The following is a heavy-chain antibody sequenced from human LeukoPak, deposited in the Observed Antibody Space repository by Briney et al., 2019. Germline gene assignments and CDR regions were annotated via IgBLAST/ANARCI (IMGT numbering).Heavy chain of an antibody. D-gene: IGHD4-17*01. J-gene: IGHJ4*02. CDR3: AREHDYGDYFDY. CDR1: GFTFSSYS. V-gene: IGHV3-48*02. CDR2: ISSSSSTI. Sequence: GGSLTLTCAASGFTFSSYSMNWVRQAPGKGLEWVSYISSSSSTIYYADSVKGRFTISRDNAKNSLYLQMNSLRDEDTAVYYCAREHDYGDYFDYWGQGTLGTVSS.